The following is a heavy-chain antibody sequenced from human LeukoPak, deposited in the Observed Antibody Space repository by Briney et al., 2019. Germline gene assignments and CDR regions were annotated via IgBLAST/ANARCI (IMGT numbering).Heavy chain of an antibody. CDR3: AKGAWDLLLNYFDS. CDR1: GFTFSSYG. CDR2: MTYDGSEK. Sequence: PGGSLRLSCAASGFTFSSYGMHWVRQAPGKGLEWVSLMTYDGSEKYYADSVKGRFTISRDNSKNTLFLQMNSLRAEDTAVYYCAKGAWDLLLNYFDSWGQGTLATVSS. D-gene: IGHD1-26*01. V-gene: IGHV3-30*18. J-gene: IGHJ4*02.